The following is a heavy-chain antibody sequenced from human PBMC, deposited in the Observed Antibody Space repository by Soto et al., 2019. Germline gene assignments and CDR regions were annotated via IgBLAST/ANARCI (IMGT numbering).Heavy chain of an antibody. J-gene: IGHJ4*02. CDR2: INPYSGGT. CDR1: GNTFTYVY. V-gene: IGHV1-2*02. Sequence: WASVKVSCKGSGNTFTYVYLHWLRQAPGQSLEWMGWINPYSGGTHFARKFQDRVTMARDTSVSTAYMELSSLKSDDTAVYYCARPKYGETYFDSWGQGTVVTVSS. D-gene: IGHD2-21*01. CDR3: ARPKYGETYFDS.